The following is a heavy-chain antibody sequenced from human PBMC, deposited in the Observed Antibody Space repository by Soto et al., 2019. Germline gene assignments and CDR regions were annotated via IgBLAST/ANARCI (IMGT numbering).Heavy chain of an antibody. D-gene: IGHD3-10*01. V-gene: IGHV1-8*01. CDR1: GYTFTSYD. CDR2: MNPNSGNT. J-gene: IGHJ4*02. Sequence: VASVKVSCKASGYTFTSYDINWVRQATGQGLEWMGWMNPNSGNTGYAQKFQGRVTMTRNTSISTAYMELSSLRSEDTAVYYCARDSMYYGSGSYYKVSDYWGQGTLVTV. CDR3: ARDSMYYGSGSYYKVSDY.